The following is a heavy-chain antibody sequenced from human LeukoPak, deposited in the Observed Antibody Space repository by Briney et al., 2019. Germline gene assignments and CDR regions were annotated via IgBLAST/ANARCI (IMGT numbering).Heavy chain of an antibody. V-gene: IGHV3-48*03. J-gene: IGHJ1*01. Sequence: GGSLRLSCAASGFTYSSYEMNWVRQAPGKGLEWLSYISRSGNAIYYADSMKGRFTISRDNAKNSLYLQINSLRVEDTAVYYCATATSLDYGDYFFHHWGQGTLVTVSS. CDR3: ATATSLDYGDYFFHH. CDR1: GFTYSSYE. D-gene: IGHD4-17*01. CDR2: ISRSGNAI.